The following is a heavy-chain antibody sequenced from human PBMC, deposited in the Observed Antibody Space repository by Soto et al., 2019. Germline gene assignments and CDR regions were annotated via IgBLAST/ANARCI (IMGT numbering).Heavy chain of an antibody. J-gene: IGHJ2*01. D-gene: IGHD5-12*01. CDR1: GYTFTSYG. Sequence: EASVKVSCKASGYTFTSYGISWVRQAPGQGLEWMGWISAYNGNTNYAQKLQGRITMTTDTSTSTAYMELRSLRSDDTAVYYCARVNSGYDSVDWYFDLWGRGTLVTVSS. V-gene: IGHV1-18*01. CDR3: ARVNSGYDSVDWYFDL. CDR2: ISAYNGNT.